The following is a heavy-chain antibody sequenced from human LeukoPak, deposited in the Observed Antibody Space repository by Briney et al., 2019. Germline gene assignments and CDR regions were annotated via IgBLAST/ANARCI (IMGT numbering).Heavy chain of an antibody. D-gene: IGHD3-16*02. V-gene: IGHV4-59*02. CDR3: ARSDMITFGGVIVGDY. J-gene: IGHJ4*02. CDR2: IYYSGSS. CDR1: GGSVTSYY. Sequence: SETLSLTCTVSGGSVTSYYWSWIRQPPGKGLEWIGYIYYSGSSKYNPSLKSRVTISVDTSKNQFSLRLTSVTAADTAVYYCARSDMITFGGVIVGDYWGQGTLVTVSS.